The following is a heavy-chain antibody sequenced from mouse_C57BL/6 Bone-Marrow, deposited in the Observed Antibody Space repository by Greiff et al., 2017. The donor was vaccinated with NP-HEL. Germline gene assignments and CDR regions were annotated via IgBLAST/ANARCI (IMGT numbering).Heavy chain of an antibody. V-gene: IGHV14-4*01. J-gene: IGHJ2*01. Sequence: VQLQQSGAELVRPGASVKLSCTASGFNIKDDYMHWVKQRPEQGLEWIGWIDPENGDTEYASKFQGKATITADTSSNTAYLQLSSLTSEDTAVYYCTTDGNYLDYWGQGTTLTVSP. CDR2: IDPENGDT. CDR3: TTDGNYLDY. CDR1: GFNIKDDY. D-gene: IGHD2-1*01.